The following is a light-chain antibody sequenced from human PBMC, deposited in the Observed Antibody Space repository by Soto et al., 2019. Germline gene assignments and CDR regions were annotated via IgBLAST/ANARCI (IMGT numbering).Light chain of an antibody. CDR1: SSDVGVYNY. V-gene: IGLV2-11*01. CDR3: CSYAGSYTFV. J-gene: IGLJ1*01. CDR2: DVS. Sequence: QSALTQPRSVSGSPGQSVTISCTGTSSDVGVYNYVSWYQQYPGKAPKIMIYDVSKRPSGVPDRFSGSKSDNTASQTISGLQAEDEADYYCCSYAGSYTFVFGIGTKVTVL.